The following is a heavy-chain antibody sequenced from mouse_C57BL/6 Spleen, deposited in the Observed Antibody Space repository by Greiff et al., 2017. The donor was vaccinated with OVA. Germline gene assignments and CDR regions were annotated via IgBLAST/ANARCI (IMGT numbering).Heavy chain of an antibody. J-gene: IGHJ2*01. D-gene: IGHD1-1*01. Sequence: EVKLVESGGGLVKPGGSLKLSCAASGFTFSSYAMSWVRQTPEKRLEWVATISDGGSYTYYPDNVKGRFTISRDNAKNNLYLQMSHLKSEDTAMYYCARAPITTVVATYFDYWGQGTTLTVSS. CDR2: ISDGGSYT. V-gene: IGHV5-4*03. CDR3: ARAPITTVVATYFDY. CDR1: GFTFSSYA.